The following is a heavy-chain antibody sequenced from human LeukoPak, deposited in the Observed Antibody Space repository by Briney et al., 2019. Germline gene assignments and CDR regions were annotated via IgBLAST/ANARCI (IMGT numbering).Heavy chain of an antibody. V-gene: IGHV3-7*01. Sequence: PGGSLRLSCAASGFTFSSYWMSWVRQAPGKGLEWVANIKQDGSEKYYVDSVKGRFTISRDNAKNSLYLQMNSLRAEDTAVYYCARDYDFWSGYSSGYFDYWGQGTLVTVSS. CDR2: IKQDGSEK. CDR3: ARDYDFWSGYSSGYFDY. J-gene: IGHJ4*02. CDR1: GFTFSSYW. D-gene: IGHD3-3*01.